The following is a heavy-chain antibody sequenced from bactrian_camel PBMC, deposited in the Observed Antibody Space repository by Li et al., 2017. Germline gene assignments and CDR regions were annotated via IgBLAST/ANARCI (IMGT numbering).Heavy chain of an antibody. V-gene: IGHV3S53*01. CDR1: GYTSSIYC. J-gene: IGHJ6*01. Sequence: HVQLVESGGGPVQPGESLRLSCTASGYTSSIYCMAWFRQTPGNEREGIATIDMAGDTTYSDSVKGRFTISKDNAKTTLYLQMHNLQPEDTAMYYCVADSSFRCRGLSISLFQSSFSYWGQGTQVTVS. CDR3: VADSSFRCRGLSISLFQSSFSY. CDR2: IDMAGDT. D-gene: IGHD3*01.